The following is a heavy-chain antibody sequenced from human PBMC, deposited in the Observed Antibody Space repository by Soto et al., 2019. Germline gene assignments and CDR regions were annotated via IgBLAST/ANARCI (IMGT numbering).Heavy chain of an antibody. CDR3: AREYNWNPNYYYYYGMDV. V-gene: IGHV3-33*01. Sequence: GGSLRLSCAASGFTFSSYGMHWVRQAPGKGLEWVAVIWYDGSNKYYADSVKGRFTTSRDNSKNTLYLQMNSLRAEDTAVYYCAREYNWNPNYYYYYGMDVWGQGTTVTVSS. CDR2: IWYDGSNK. CDR1: GFTFSSYG. D-gene: IGHD1-20*01. J-gene: IGHJ6*02.